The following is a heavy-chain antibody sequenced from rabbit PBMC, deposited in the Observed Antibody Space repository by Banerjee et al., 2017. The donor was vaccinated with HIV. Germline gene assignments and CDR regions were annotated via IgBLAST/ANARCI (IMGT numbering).Heavy chain of an antibody. Sequence: QEQLVESGGSLVTLGGSLKLSCKASGIDFSNYGISWVRQAPGKGLEWIAYIYAGSSAGTYYASWAKGRFTISKTSSTTVTLQMTSLTAADTATYFCARDDASSSGLYLYPHILNLWGPGTLVTVS. CDR1: GIDFSNYG. V-gene: IGHV1S45*01. CDR3: ARDDASSSGLYLYPHILNL. D-gene: IGHD1-1*01. J-gene: IGHJ6*01. CDR2: IYAGSSAGT.